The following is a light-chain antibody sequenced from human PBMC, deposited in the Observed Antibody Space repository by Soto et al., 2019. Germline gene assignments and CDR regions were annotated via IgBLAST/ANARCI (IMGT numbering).Light chain of an antibody. CDR2: AAS. J-gene: IGKJ3*01. CDR1: QDIRSD. CDR3: LQDHNYLT. V-gene: IGKV1-6*01. Sequence: AIQMTQSPSSLSASVGDRVTITCRASQDIRSDLAWYQQKPGKAPKLLIYAASTLQSGVPSRFSGSGSGTDFTLTISSLQPEDFATYHCLQDHNYLTFGPGTKVDIK.